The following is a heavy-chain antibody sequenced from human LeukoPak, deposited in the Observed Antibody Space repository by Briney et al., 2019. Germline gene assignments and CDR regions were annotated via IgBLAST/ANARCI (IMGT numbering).Heavy chain of an antibody. D-gene: IGHD4-11*01. CDR1: GYTFTSYD. Sequence: ASVTVSCKASGYTFTSYDINWVRQATGQGLEWMGWINPNSGGTNYAQKFQGRVTMTRDTSIRTAYLELSRLRSDDTAVYYCARGPTVTTNYYYYYMDVWGKGTTVTVSS. CDR2: INPNSGGT. V-gene: IGHV1-2*02. J-gene: IGHJ6*03. CDR3: ARGPTVTTNYYYYYMDV.